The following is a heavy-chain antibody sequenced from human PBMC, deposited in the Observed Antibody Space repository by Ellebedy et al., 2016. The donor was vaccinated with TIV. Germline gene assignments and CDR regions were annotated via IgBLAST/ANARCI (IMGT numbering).Heavy chain of an antibody. J-gene: IGHJ5*02. V-gene: IGHV1-3*01. CDR2: INAGNGNA. CDR3: ARDMTTVTINWFDP. CDR1: GYTFTSYA. D-gene: IGHD4-17*01. Sequence: ASVKASCXASGYTFTSYAMHWVRQAPGQRLEWMGWINAGNGNAKYSQKFQGRVTITRDTSASTAYMELSSLRSEDTAVYYCARDMTTVTINWFDPWGQGTLVTASS.